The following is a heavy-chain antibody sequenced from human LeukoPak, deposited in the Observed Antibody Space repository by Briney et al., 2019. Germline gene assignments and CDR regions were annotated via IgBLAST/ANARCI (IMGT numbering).Heavy chain of an antibody. D-gene: IGHD3-3*01. CDR1: GFTFSDYY. V-gene: IGHV3-11*01. CDR3: AGVPYYDFWSGFDY. J-gene: IGHJ4*02. CDR2: ISSSGSTI. Sequence: GGSLRLSCAASGFTFSDYYMSWIRQAPGKGLEWVSYISSSGSTIYYADSVKGRFTISRDNAKNSLYLQMNSLRAEDTAVYYCAGVPYYDFWSGFDYWGQGTLVTVSS.